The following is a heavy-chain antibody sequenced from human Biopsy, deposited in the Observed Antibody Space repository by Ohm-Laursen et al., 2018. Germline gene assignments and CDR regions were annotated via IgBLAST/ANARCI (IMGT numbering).Heavy chain of an antibody. CDR3: ARHPTGFWFDP. CDR1: GGSISSSSYF. Sequence: SETLSLTCTVSGGSISSSSYFWGWIRQTPGKGLEWIGSIYNTETTFYNPSLKSRVTISVDKSTNQFSLKVSSVTAADTALYFCARHPTGFWFDPWGHGTLVTVSS. V-gene: IGHV4-39*01. CDR2: IYNTETT. J-gene: IGHJ5*02.